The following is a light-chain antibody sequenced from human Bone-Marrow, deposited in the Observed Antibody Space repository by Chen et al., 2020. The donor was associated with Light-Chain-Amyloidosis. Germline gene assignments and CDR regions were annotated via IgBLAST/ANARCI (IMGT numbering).Light chain of an antibody. Sequence: SYELTQPPSVSVSPGQTARLTCSGDDLPTKYAYWYQQKPGQAPVLVIHRDTERPSGISERFSGSSSGTTATLTIGGVQAEDEADYHCQSADSSGTYEVIFGGETKLTVL. V-gene: IGLV3-25*03. CDR2: RDT. J-gene: IGLJ2*01. CDR1: DLPTKY. CDR3: QSADSSGTYEVI.